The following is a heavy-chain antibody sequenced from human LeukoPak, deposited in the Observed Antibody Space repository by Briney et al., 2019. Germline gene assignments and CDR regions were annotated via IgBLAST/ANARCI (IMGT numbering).Heavy chain of an antibody. CDR3: ARGVVGDDFDY. D-gene: IGHD1-26*01. Sequence: ASVKVSCKASGYTFTSYGISWVRQAPGHGLEWMGWISAYNGNTNYAQKLQGRVTMTRNTSISTAYMELSSLRSEDTAVYYCARGVVGDDFDYWGQGTLVTVSS. J-gene: IGHJ4*02. CDR1: GYTFTSYG. V-gene: IGHV1-18*01. CDR2: ISAYNGNT.